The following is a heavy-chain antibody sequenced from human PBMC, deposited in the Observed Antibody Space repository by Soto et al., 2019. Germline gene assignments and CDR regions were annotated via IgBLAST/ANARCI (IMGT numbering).Heavy chain of an antibody. V-gene: IGHV3-23*01. CDR1: GFTFSSYA. CDR2: ISGGGGST. J-gene: IGHJ3*02. Sequence: PGGSLRLSCAASGFTFSSYAMSWVRQAPGKGLEWVSAISGGGGSTYYADSVKGRFTISRDNSKNTLYLQMNSLRAEDTAVYYCAKDIVVVVAAVNAFDIWGQGTMVTVS. CDR3: AKDIVVVVAAVNAFDI. D-gene: IGHD2-15*01.